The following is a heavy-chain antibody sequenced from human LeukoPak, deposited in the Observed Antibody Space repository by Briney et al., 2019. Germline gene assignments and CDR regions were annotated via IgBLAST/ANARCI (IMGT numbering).Heavy chain of an antibody. CDR1: GGSISSYY. V-gene: IGHV4-4*07. D-gene: IGHD3-9*01. J-gene: IGHJ4*02. CDR2: IYTSGST. Sequence: SETLSLTCTVSGGSISSYYWSWIRQAAGKGLEWIGRIYTSGSTNYNPSLKSRVTMSVDTSKNQFSLKLSSVTAADTAVYYCARGRYYDILTGYYEGGALDYWGQGTLVTVSS. CDR3: ARGRYYDILTGYYEGGALDY.